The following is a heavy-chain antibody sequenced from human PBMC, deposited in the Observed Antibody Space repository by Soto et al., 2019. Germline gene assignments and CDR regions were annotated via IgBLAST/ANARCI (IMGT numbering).Heavy chain of an antibody. CDR3: AHSRGYYDFWCGYWH. Sequence: QITLKESGPTLVKPTQTLTPTCTFSGFSLSTSGVGVGWIRQPPGKALEWLALIYGDDDKRYSPSLKSRLTNAKDTSKNQVVLTMTDMDPVDTATYYCAHSRGYYDFWCGYWHWGPGTLVTVSS. D-gene: IGHD3-3*01. J-gene: IGHJ1*01. CDR2: IYGDDDK. CDR1: GFSLSTSGVG. V-gene: IGHV2-5*02.